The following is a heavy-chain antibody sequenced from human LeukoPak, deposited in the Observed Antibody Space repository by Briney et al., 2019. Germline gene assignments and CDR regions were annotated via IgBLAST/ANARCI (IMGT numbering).Heavy chain of an antibody. Sequence: ASVKVSCKTSGYTFTAYYMHWVRQAPGQGLEWMGWINPNSGGTIYAQKFQGRVTMTRDTPISTAYMELSRLRSDDTAVYYCARDAVGNDFWSGYYTVDPFDPWGQGTLVTVSS. CDR1: GYTFTAYY. D-gene: IGHD3-3*01. CDR2: INPNSGGT. J-gene: IGHJ5*02. CDR3: ARDAVGNDFWSGYYTVDPFDP. V-gene: IGHV1-2*02.